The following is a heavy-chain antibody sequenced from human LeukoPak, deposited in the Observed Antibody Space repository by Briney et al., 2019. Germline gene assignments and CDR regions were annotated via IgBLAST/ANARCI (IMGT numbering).Heavy chain of an antibody. CDR1: GYSISSGYY. J-gene: IGHJ4*02. D-gene: IGHD3-9*01. CDR2: IYYSGST. CDR3: ARHLLRYFDWLLSPAEFDY. Sequence: SETLSLTCTVSGYSISSGYYWGWIRQPPGKGLEWIGSIYYSGSTYYNPSLKSRVTISVDTSKNQFSLKLSSVTAADTAVYYCARHLLRYFDWLLSPAEFDYWGQGTLVTVSS. V-gene: IGHV4-38-2*02.